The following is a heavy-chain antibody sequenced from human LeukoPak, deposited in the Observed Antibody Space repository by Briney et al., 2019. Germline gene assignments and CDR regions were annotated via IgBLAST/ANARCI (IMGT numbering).Heavy chain of an antibody. V-gene: IGHV1-18*01. CDR2: ISAYNGNT. D-gene: IGHD3-10*01. Sequence: ASVKVSCKASGYTFTSYGISWVRQAPGQGLEWMGWISAYNGNTNYAQKLQGRVTMTTDTSTSTAYMELRSLRSDDTAVYYCARRVVGGYYYGSGSYYKKGNWFDPWGQGTLVTVSS. J-gene: IGHJ5*02. CDR3: ARRVVGGYYYGSGSYYKKGNWFDP. CDR1: GYTFTSYG.